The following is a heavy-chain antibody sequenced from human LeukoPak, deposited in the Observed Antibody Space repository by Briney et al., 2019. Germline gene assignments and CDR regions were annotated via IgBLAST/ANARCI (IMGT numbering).Heavy chain of an antibody. J-gene: IGHJ6*03. CDR3: ARAGGGNYYYYYYMDV. CDR1: GGSSSSNY. D-gene: IGHD2-15*01. Sequence: PSETLSLTCTVSGGSSSSNYWSWIRQPPGKGLEWIGYIYYSGSTNYNPSLKSRVTISVDTSKNQFSLKLSSVTAADTAVYYCARAGGGNYYYYYYMDVWGKGTTVTISS. CDR2: IYYSGST. V-gene: IGHV4-59*01.